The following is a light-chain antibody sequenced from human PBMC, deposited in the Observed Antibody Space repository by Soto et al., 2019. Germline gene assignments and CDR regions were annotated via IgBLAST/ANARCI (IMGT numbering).Light chain of an antibody. CDR2: DVS. V-gene: IGLV2-11*01. J-gene: IGLJ2*01. CDR3: CSYAGSYV. Sequence: QSVLTQPRSVSGSPGQSVTISCTGTSSDVGGYNYVSWYQQHPGKAPKLMIYDVSKRPSGVPDCFSGSKSGNTASLTISGLQAEDEADYYCCSYAGSYVFGGGTKVTVL. CDR1: SSDVGGYNY.